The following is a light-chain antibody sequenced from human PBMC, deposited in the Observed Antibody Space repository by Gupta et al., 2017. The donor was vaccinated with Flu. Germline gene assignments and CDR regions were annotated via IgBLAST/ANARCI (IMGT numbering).Light chain of an antibody. CDR2: ENY. J-gene: IGLJ1*01. V-gene: IGLV1-51*01. CDR1: IYNIGSNS. Sequence: QSVIMQPSSLSAAPGQKVTISCSGNIYNIGSNSVSWYQKLPGTAPKLLIYENYKRPSGIPDRFSGSKYGTSATLGITGLQTGDGADYYCGTGDASLNIDVFGAGTTVIV. CDR3: GTGDASLNIDV.